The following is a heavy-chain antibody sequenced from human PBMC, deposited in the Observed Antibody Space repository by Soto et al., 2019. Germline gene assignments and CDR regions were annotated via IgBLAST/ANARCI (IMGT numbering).Heavy chain of an antibody. Sequence: QVQLVQSGAEVKKPGSSVKVSCKASGGTFSRYAISWVRQAPGQGLEWMGGIIPIFGTANYAQKFQGRVTITAXXXTXPAYRELSRLRSEETAVYYCARQGAALRDYYYGMDVGGQGPTVTVSS. CDR2: IIPIFGTA. J-gene: IGHJ6*02. V-gene: IGHV1-69*12. CDR3: ARQGAALRDYYYGMDV. D-gene: IGHD6-25*01. CDR1: GGTFSRYA.